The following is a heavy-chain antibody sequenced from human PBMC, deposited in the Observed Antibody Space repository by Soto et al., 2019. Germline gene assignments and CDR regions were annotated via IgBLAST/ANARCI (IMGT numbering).Heavy chain of an antibody. CDR3: ARHGITMVRGVIITAGWFDP. CDR2: IYYSGST. Sequence: QLQLQESGPGLVKPSETLSLTCTVSGGSISSSSYYWGWIRQPPGKGLEWIASIYYSGSTYYNPSLKGRVTISVDTSKNQFSLKLSSVTAADTAVYYCARHGITMVRGVIITAGWFDPWGQGTLVTVSS. D-gene: IGHD3-10*01. J-gene: IGHJ5*02. CDR1: GGSISSSSYY. V-gene: IGHV4-39*01.